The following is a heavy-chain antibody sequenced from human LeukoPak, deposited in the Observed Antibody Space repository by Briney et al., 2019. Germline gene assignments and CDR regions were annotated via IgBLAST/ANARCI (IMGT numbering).Heavy chain of an antibody. CDR1: GYTFTGYY. J-gene: IGHJ4*02. V-gene: IGHV1-2*02. CDR3: ANAVGPTTSLDY. Sequence: ASVKVSCKASGYTFTGYYIHWVRRAPGQGLEWMGWIIPQSGITKYAQKFQGRVTMTRDTSISTAYMELSRLRSDDTTVYYCANAVGPTTSLDYWGQGTLVTVSS. D-gene: IGHD1-26*01. CDR2: IIPQSGIT.